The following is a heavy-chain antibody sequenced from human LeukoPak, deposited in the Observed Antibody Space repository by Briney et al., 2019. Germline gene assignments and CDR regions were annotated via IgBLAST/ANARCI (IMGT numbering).Heavy chain of an antibody. CDR3: ARGVRAAAGAFDY. D-gene: IGHD6-13*01. CDR2: MNPNSGNT. CDR1: GYTLTSYD. J-gene: IGHJ4*02. Sequence: ASVTVSCKASGYTLTSYDINWLRQATGQGLAWVGWMNPNSGNTGYAQKFQVRVTMTKNTSISTAYMELSSLRSEDTAVYYCARGVRAAAGAFDYWGQGTLVTVSS. V-gene: IGHV1-8*01.